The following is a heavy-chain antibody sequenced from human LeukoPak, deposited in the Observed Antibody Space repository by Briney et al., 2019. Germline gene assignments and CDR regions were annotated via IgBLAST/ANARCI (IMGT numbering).Heavy chain of an antibody. CDR3: ARDRHSSSARFNP. CDR1: GGSIISYY. CDR2: IYYSGST. V-gene: IGHV4-59*01. J-gene: IGHJ5*02. D-gene: IGHD6-13*01. Sequence: SETLSLTCTVSGGSIISYYRSWIRQPPGRGLEWIGYIYYSGSTNYNPSLKSRVTISVDTSKNQFSLKLSSVTAADTAVYYCARDRHSSSARFNPWGQGTLVTVSS.